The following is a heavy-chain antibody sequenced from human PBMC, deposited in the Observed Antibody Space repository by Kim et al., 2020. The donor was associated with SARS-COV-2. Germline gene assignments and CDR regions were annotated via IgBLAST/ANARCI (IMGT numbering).Heavy chain of an antibody. CDR3: AGGSSHYYYGMDV. Sequence: YADSVKARFTISRDNSKNTLYLQMNSRRAEDTAVYYWAGGSSHYYYGMDVWGQGTTVTVSS. J-gene: IGHJ6*02. V-gene: IGHV3-30*02. D-gene: IGHD6-13*01.